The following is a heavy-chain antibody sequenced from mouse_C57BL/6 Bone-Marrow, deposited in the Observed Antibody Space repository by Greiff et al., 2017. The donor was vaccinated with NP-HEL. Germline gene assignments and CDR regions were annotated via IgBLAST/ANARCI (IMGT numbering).Heavy chain of an antibody. CDR3: ARSRGSSFDY. J-gene: IGHJ2*01. V-gene: IGHV1-81*01. D-gene: IGHD1-1*01. Sequence: QVQLKQSGAELARPGASVKLSCKASGYTFTSYGISWVKQRTGQGLEWIGEIYPRSGNTYYNEKFKGKATLTADKSSSTAYMELRRLTSEDSAVYFCARSRGSSFDYWGRGTTLTVPS. CDR2: IYPRSGNT. CDR1: GYTFTSYG.